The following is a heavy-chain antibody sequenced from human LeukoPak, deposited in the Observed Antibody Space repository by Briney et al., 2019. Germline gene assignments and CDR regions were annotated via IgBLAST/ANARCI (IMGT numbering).Heavy chain of an antibody. V-gene: IGHV3-23*01. Sequence: GASLRLSCAASGFTFSSYAMSWVRQAPGKGLEWVSAISGSGGSTYYADSVKGRFTISRDNSKNTLYLQMNSLRAEDTAVYYCAKGQKDEYYFDYWGQGTLATVSS. J-gene: IGHJ4*02. CDR2: ISGSGGST. CDR1: GFTFSSYA. CDR3: AKGQKDEYYFDY.